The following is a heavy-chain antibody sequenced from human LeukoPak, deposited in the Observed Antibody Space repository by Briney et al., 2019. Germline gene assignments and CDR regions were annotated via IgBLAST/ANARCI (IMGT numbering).Heavy chain of an antibody. CDR3: ARHAVVTAVDY. CDR2: IDPSDSYT. CDR1: GYSFTSHW. J-gene: IGHJ4*02. D-gene: IGHD2-21*02. Sequence: GASLKISSKGSGYSFTSHWISWVRQMPGKGLEWMGTIDPSDSYTNYSPSFQGHVTISADKSISTAYLQWSSLKASDTAMYYCARHAVVTAVDYWGQGTLVTVSS. V-gene: IGHV5-10-1*01.